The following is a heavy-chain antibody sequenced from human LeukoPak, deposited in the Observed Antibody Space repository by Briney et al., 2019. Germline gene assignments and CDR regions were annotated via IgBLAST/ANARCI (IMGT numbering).Heavy chain of an antibody. D-gene: IGHD3-10*01. Sequence: GGSLRLSCAASGFTFSSYAMHWVRQAPGKGLEWVAVISYDGSNKYYADSVKGRFTISRDNSKNTLYLQMNSLRAEDTAVYYCAKGTSDYGSGSFIFGYWGQGTLVTVSS. CDR2: ISYDGSNK. CDR3: AKGTSDYGSGSFIFGY. CDR1: GFTFSSYA. J-gene: IGHJ4*02. V-gene: IGHV3-30*04.